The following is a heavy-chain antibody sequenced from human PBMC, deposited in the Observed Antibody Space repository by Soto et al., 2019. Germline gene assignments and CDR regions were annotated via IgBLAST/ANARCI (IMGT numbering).Heavy chain of an antibody. D-gene: IGHD2-2*01. V-gene: IGHV6-1*01. CDR3: TGVLVPAATWFDP. CDR2: TDYRSKWYN. J-gene: IGHJ5*02. CDR1: GDSVSSNSAA. Sequence: SETLSLTCAISGDSVSSNSAAWNWLRQSPSRGLEWMGRTDYRSKWYNDYAVSVKSRITINPDTSKNQFSLQLNSVTPEDTSVYYCTGVLVPAATWFDPWGQGTLVTVSS.